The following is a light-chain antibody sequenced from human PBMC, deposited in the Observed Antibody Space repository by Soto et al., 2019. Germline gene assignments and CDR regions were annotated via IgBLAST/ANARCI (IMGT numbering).Light chain of an antibody. CDR2: AAS. CDR1: QDIRNF. CDR3: QQYSCVPV. V-gene: IGKV1-27*01. Sequence: DIQMTQSPTSLSASVGDRVTITCRASQDIRNFVAWYQQKPGKAPKLLIYAASTLPSGVPSRFSGSGSGTEFTHAIISLLPQDVVSLSSQQYSCVPVFGPGTNV. J-gene: IGKJ3*01.